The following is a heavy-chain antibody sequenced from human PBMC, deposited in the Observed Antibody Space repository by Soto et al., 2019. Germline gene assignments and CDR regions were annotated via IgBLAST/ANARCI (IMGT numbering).Heavy chain of an antibody. Sequence: PGGSLRLSCAASGFTFSSYAMHWVRQAPGKGLEWVAVISYDGSNKYYAASVKGRFTISRDNSKNTLYLQMNSLRAEDTAVYYRPRAVGSRPGQHWQRKDYWGQGTLVTVCS. CDR1: GFTFSSYA. CDR3: PRAVGSRPGQHWQRKDY. CDR2: ISYDGSNK. V-gene: IGHV3-30-3*01. D-gene: IGHD6-13*01. J-gene: IGHJ4*02.